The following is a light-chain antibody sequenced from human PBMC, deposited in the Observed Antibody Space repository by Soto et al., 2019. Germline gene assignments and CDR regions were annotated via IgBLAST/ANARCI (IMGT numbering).Light chain of an antibody. CDR1: QSISNW. J-gene: IGKJ1*01. CDR2: KAS. Sequence: DIQMTQSPSTLSASVGDRVTITCRASQSISNWLAWYQQKPGKAPKLFIFKASTLESGVPSRFSGSGSGTEFTLNISSLQPDDFATYHCQQYDTYPRTFGQGTKVDIE. V-gene: IGKV1-5*03. CDR3: QQYDTYPRT.